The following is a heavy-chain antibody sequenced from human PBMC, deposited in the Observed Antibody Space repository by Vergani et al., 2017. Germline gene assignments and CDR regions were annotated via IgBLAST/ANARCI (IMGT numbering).Heavy chain of an antibody. CDR3: ARAPRTMVRGGWFDP. CDR2: ISAYNGNT. V-gene: IGHV1-18*01. J-gene: IGHJ5*02. CDR1: GYTFTSYG. D-gene: IGHD3-10*01. Sequence: QVQLVQSGAEVKKPGASVKVSCKASGYTFTSYGISWVRQAPGQGLEWMGWISAYNGNTNYAQKLQGRVTMTTDTSTSTAYMELRSLGSDDTAVYYCARAPRTMVRGGWFDPWGQGTLVTVSS.